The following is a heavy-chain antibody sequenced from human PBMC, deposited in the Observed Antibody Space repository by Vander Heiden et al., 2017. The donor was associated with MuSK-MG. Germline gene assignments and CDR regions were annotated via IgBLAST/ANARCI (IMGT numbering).Heavy chain of an antibody. J-gene: IGHJ5*02. CDR1: GYTFTGYY. CDR3: ARVLTTVTTRLRECGKYNWFDP. V-gene: IGHV1-2*02. D-gene: IGHD4-4*01. Sequence: QVQLVQSGAEVKKPGASVKVSCKASGYTFTGYYMHWVRQAPGQGLEWMGWINPNSGGTNYAQKFQGRVTMTRDTSISTAYMELSRLRSDDTAVYYCARVLTTVTTRLRECGKYNWFDPWGQGTLVTVSS. CDR2: INPNSGGT.